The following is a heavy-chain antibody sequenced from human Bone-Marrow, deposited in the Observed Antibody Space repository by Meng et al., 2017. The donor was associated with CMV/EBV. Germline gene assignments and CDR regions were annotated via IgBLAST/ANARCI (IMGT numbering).Heavy chain of an antibody. CDR2: IYYSGST. D-gene: IGHD6-13*01. Sequence: SETLSLTCTVSGGSISSYYWSWIRQPPGKGLEWIGSIYYSGSTYYNPSLKSRVTISVDTSKNQFSLKLSSVTAADTAVYYCARAYSSSWYGHYYYYYGMDVWGQGTTVTVSS. J-gene: IGHJ6*02. CDR3: ARAYSSSWYGHYYYYYGMDV. V-gene: IGHV4-59*12. CDR1: GGSISSYY.